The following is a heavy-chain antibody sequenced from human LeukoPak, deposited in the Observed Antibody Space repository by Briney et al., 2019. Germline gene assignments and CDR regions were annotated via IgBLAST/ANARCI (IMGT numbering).Heavy chain of an antibody. D-gene: IGHD2-15*01. V-gene: IGHV4-38-2*02. CDR2: IYHSGST. CDR1: GYSISSGYY. J-gene: IGHJ3*02. CDR3: ARAYRSGASCRDAFDI. Sequence: PSETLSLPCSVSGYSISSGYYWGWIRQPPGKGLQWISTIYHSGSTFYNPSLQSRVTISIDTSNNQFSLRLSSVTAADTAVYYCARAYRSGASCRDAFDIWGQGTMVTVSS.